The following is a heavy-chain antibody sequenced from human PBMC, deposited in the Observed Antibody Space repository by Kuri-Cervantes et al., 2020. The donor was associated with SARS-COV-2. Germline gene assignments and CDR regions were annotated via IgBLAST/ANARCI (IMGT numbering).Heavy chain of an antibody. D-gene: IGHD3-10*01. CDR2: IKQDGSEK. V-gene: IGHV3-7*01. Sequence: GGSLRLSCAASGFTFSSYWMSWVRQAPGKGLEWVANIKQDGSEKYYVDSVKGRFTISRDNAKNSLYLQMNSLRAEDTAVYYCARVVRGVSVHWFDPWGQGTLVTCSS. CDR3: ARVVRGVSVHWFDP. CDR1: GFTFSSYW. J-gene: IGHJ5*02.